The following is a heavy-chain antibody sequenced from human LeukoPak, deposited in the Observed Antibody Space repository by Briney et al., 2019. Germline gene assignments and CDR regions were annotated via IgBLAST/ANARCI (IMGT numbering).Heavy chain of an antibody. Sequence: SETLSLTCTVSGASVTTGSHYWSWIRRPPGKGLDWIGSVCSSGSTTYNPSLKSRVTISADTSNVQFSLKLRSMTAADTAVYFCAREVYDSRGCYQTWVFDSWGQGILVTVSS. CDR3: AREVYDSRGCYQTWVFDS. D-gene: IGHD3-22*01. CDR2: VCSSGST. V-gene: IGHV4-61*01. CDR1: GASVTTGSHY. J-gene: IGHJ4*02.